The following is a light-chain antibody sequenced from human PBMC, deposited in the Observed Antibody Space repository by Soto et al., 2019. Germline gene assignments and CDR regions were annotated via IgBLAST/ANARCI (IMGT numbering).Light chain of an antibody. CDR2: DND. Sequence: QAVVTQPPSVSAAPGQKVTISCSGSSSNIGSNYVSWYQQLPGTPPKLLISDNDKRPSGIPDRFSGSKSGTSATLGITGLQTGDEADYYCGTWDTSLTAGVFGGGTKLTVL. CDR1: SSNIGSNY. J-gene: IGLJ2*01. V-gene: IGLV1-51*01. CDR3: GTWDTSLTAGV.